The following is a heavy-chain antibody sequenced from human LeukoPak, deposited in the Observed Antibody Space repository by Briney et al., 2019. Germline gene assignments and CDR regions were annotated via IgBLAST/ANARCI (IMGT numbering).Heavy chain of an antibody. CDR1: GFTFSSYE. V-gene: IGHV3-48*03. CDR2: ISSSGSTI. CDR3: ARQRPYYYDYDISGLETQAEGYFQY. J-gene: IGHJ1*01. Sequence: QAGGSLRLSCAASGFTFSSYEMNWVRQAPGKGLEWVSYISSSGSTIYYADSVKGRFTISRDNAKNSLYLQMNSLRAEDTAVYYCARQRPYYYDYDISGLETQAEGYFQYWGQGNLVTVSS. D-gene: IGHD3-22*01.